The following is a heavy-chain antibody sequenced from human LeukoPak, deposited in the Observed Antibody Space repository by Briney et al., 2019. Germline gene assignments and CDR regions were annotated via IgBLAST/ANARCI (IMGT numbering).Heavy chain of an antibody. Sequence: PGGSLRLSCAASGFTFSTYFMNWVRQAPGKGLEWVSSISSSSSYIYYADSVKGRFTISRDNAKNSLYLQMNSLRAEDTAVYYCARASGYCSGGSCEAFDIWGQGTMVTVSS. CDR2: ISSSSSYI. D-gene: IGHD2-15*01. CDR3: ARASGYCSGGSCEAFDI. CDR1: GFTFSTYF. V-gene: IGHV3-21*01. J-gene: IGHJ3*02.